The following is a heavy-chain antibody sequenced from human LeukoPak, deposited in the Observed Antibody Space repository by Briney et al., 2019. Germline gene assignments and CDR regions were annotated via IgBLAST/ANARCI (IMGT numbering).Heavy chain of an antibody. Sequence: SETLCLICSVSGGSISGYYWSWIRQPAGKGLEWIGRMYTSGGAYYKPSLRSRVTMSVDTSKNQISLEVQSVTAADTAVYYCASTEDYGDYPRYWGQGTLVTVSS. CDR3: ASTEDYGDYPRY. CDR2: MYTSGGA. J-gene: IGHJ4*02. D-gene: IGHD4-17*01. V-gene: IGHV4-4*07. CDR1: GGSISGYY.